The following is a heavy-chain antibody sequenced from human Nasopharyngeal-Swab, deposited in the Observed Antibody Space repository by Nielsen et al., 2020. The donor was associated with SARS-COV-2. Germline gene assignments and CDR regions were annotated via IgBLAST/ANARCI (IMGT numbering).Heavy chain of an antibody. CDR2: FYTTGSI. CDR3: ARSYCDSTRCANAFAI. V-gene: IGHV4-61*02. J-gene: IGHJ3*02. CDR1: GGSTSSGTYY. Sequence: SETLSLTCTVPGGSTSSGTYYWSWIRQPAGKGLEWIGRFYTTGSIDYNPSLKSRVTISVDTSKNQFSLKLTSVTAADTAVYYCARSYCDSTRCANAFAIWGQGTMVTVSS. D-gene: IGHD2-2*01.